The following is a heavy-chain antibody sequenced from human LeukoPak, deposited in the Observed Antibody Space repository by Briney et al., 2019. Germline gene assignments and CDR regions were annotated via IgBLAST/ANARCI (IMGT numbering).Heavy chain of an antibody. D-gene: IGHD3-3*01. CDR3: ARGNTIFGVVIPYFDY. Sequence: GGSLRLSCAASGFTFSTYVMSWVRQAPGKGLEWVSTISASGIGTYYADSVKGRFTVSRDNSKNTLYLQMNSLRAEDTAVYYCARGNTIFGVVIPYFDYWGQGTLVTVSS. V-gene: IGHV3-23*01. CDR1: GFTFSTYV. CDR2: ISASGIGT. J-gene: IGHJ4*02.